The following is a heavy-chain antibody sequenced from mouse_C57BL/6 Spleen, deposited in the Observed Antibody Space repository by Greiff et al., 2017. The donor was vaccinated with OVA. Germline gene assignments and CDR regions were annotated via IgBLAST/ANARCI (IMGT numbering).Heavy chain of an antibody. CDR1: GYTFTSYW. CDR2: IYPGNSDT. V-gene: IGHV1-5*01. CDR3: TKGYGSSPYFDY. Sequence: EVQLQQSGTVLVRPGASVKMSCKTSGYTFTSYWMHWVKQRPGQGLEWIGVIYPGNSDTSYNQKFKGKTKLTAVTSTSTAYMELSSLTNEDSAVYYCTKGYGSSPYFDYWGQGTTLTVSS. J-gene: IGHJ2*01. D-gene: IGHD1-1*01.